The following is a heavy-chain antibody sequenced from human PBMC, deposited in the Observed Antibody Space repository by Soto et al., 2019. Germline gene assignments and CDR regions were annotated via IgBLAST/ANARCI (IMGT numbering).Heavy chain of an antibody. J-gene: IGHJ4*02. CDR2: IYYSGST. Sequence: SETLSLTCTVSGGSISSSSYYWGWIRQPPGKGLEWIGSIYYSGSTYYNPSLKSRVTISVDTSKNQFSLKLSSVTAADTAVYYCARQVITIFGVVGDFDYWGQGTLVTVSS. CDR1: GGSISSSSYY. CDR3: ARQVITIFGVVGDFDY. D-gene: IGHD3-3*01. V-gene: IGHV4-39*01.